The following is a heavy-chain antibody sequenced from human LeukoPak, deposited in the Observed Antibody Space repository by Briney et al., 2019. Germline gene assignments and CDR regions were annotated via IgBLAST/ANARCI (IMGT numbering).Heavy chain of an antibody. J-gene: IGHJ4*02. CDR3: ARAPSFGELLSFDY. Sequence: PSEALSLTCSVSGGSIITYYWSWVRQPPGKGLEWIGYIYYSGSTNYNPYLKSRVTISLDTSKNQFCLKLSSVTAADTAVYYCARAPSFGELLSFDYCGQGTLVTVSS. CDR1: GGSIITYY. CDR2: IYYSGST. V-gene: IGHV4-59*08. D-gene: IGHD3-10*01.